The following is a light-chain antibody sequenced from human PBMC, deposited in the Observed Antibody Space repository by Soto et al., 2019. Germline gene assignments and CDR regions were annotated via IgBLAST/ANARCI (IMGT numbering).Light chain of an antibody. Sequence: QSALTQPPSVSAAPGQKVTISCSGSSSNIGNNYVSWYQQLPGTAPKLLIYENNKRPSGIPDRFSGSKSGTSATLGITGLQTGDEADYYCGTWDSSLSVHFGTGTKLTVL. CDR1: SSNIGNNY. CDR2: ENN. V-gene: IGLV1-51*02. CDR3: GTWDSSLSVH. J-gene: IGLJ1*01.